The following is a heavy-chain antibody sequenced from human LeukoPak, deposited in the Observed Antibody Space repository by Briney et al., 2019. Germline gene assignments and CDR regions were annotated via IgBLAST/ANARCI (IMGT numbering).Heavy chain of an antibody. V-gene: IGHV4-59*08. CDR1: GGSISGYY. Sequence: SGTLSLTCTVSGGSISGYYWSWIRQPPGKGLEWIGYIYYSGTTYYNPSLKSRVTISIDTSKNQFSLKLSSVTAADTAVYYCARRGFYGDYVDYWGQGTLVTVSS. J-gene: IGHJ4*02. CDR2: IYYSGTT. CDR3: ARRGFYGDYVDY. D-gene: IGHD4-17*01.